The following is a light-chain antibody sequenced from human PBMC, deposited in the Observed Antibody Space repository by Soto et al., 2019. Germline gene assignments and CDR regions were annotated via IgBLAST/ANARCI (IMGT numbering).Light chain of an antibody. CDR2: LNSDGSH. V-gene: IGLV4-69*01. CDR3: QTWGTGLLV. Sequence: QSALTQSPSASASLGASVKLTCTLSSGHSSYAIAWHQQQPEKGPRYLMKLNSDGSHSKGDGIPDRFSGSSSGPERYLTISSLQSEDEADYYCQTWGTGLLVFGGGTKLTVL. J-gene: IGLJ3*02. CDR1: SGHSSYA.